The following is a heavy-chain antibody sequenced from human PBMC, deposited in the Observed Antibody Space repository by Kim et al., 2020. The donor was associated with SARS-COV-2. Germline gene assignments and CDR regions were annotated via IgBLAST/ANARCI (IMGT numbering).Heavy chain of an antibody. CDR1: GFTFSNYW. CDR3: ALGRAVAGIRWGCCY. CDR2: INNDGSST. D-gene: IGHD6-19*01. V-gene: IGHV3-74*01. Sequence: GGSLRLSCTTSGFTFSNYWMHWVRQAPGKGLVWVSHINNDGSSTTYADSVKGRFTISRDNAKSTLYLQMNSLRAEDTAVYYCALGRAVAGIRWGCCYWGQGTLVTVSS. J-gene: IGHJ4*02.